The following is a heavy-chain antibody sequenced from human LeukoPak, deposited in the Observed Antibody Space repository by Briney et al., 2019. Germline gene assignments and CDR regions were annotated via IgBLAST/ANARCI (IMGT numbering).Heavy chain of an antibody. J-gene: IGHJ4*02. Sequence: SETLPLTCTVSGGSISSYYWSWIRQPPGKGLEWIGYIYYSGSTNYNPSLKSRVTISVDTSKNQFSLKLSSVTAADTAVYYCARCYYDSSGYCYYFDYWGQGTLVTVSS. CDR3: ARCYYDSSGYCYYFDY. CDR2: IYYSGST. CDR1: GGSISSYY. V-gene: IGHV4-59*01. D-gene: IGHD3-22*01.